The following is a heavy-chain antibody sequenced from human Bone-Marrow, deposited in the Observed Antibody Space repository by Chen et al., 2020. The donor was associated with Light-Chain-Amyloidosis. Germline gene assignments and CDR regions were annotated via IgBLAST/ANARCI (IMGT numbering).Heavy chain of an antibody. Sequence: QVQLQESGPGLVKPSETLSLTCTVSGGSISSYYWSWIRQPAGKGLEWIGRIYTSGSTNYNPSLQSRVPMSVDTSKNQFSLKLSSVTAADTAVYYCARSYDSSGYLAYYFDYWGQGTLVTVSS. D-gene: IGHD3-22*01. CDR1: GGSISSYY. CDR2: IYTSGST. CDR3: ARSYDSSGYLAYYFDY. V-gene: IGHV4-4*07. J-gene: IGHJ4*02.